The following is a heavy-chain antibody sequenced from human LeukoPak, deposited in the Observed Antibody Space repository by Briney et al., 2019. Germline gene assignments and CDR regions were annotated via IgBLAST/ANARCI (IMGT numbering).Heavy chain of an antibody. V-gene: IGHV3-72*01. J-gene: IGHJ4*02. D-gene: IGHD1-26*01. CDR2: SRDKANSYTT. CDR1: GFTFSDHY. CDR3: AGWGGSYYPAFDY. Sequence: GGSLRLSCAASGFTFSDHYMDWVRQAPGKGLEWVGRSRDKANSYTTEYAASVKGRFTVSRDDSENSLYLQMNSLKTEDTAVYYCAGWGGSYYPAFDYWGQGTLVTVSS.